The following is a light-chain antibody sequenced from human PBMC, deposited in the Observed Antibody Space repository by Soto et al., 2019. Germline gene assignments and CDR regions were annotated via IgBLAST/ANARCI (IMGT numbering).Light chain of an antibody. CDR3: QQRSNWLT. CDR2: DAS. V-gene: IGKV3-11*01. J-gene: IGKJ4*01. CDR1: QSISSY. Sequence: EIVLTQSPATLSLSPGERATLSCRASQSISSYLAWYQQKPGQAPRLLIYDASSRATGIPARFSGSGSGTDFTLTISSLGPEDFAVYYCQQRSNWLTFGGGNKVEIK.